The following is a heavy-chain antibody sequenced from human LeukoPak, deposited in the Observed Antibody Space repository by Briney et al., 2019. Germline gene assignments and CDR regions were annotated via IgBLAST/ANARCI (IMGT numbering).Heavy chain of an antibody. D-gene: IGHD6-13*01. CDR2: INWNGGST. CDR3: ARPHSSSWTATFDP. V-gene: IGHV3-20*04. CDR1: GFTFSSYG. J-gene: IGHJ5*02. Sequence: GGSLRLSCAASGFTFSSYGMSWVRQAPGKGLEWVSGINWNGGSTGYADSVKGRFTISRDNAKNSLYLQMNSLRAEDTALYYCARPHSSSWTATFDPWGQGTLVTVSS.